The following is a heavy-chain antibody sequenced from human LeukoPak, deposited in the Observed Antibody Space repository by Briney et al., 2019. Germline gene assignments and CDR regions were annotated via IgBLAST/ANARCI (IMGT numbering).Heavy chain of an antibody. CDR1: GYSFTSYW. J-gene: IGHJ6*02. Sequence: GESLKISCKGSGYSFTSYWIGWVRQMPGKGLEWMGIIYLGDSDTRYSPSFQGQVTISADKSISTAYLQWSSLKASDTAMYYCARHEYSGSQTYYYYGMDVWGQGTTVTVSS. CDR2: IYLGDSDT. V-gene: IGHV5-51*01. CDR3: ARHEYSGSQTYYYYGMDV. D-gene: IGHD1-26*01.